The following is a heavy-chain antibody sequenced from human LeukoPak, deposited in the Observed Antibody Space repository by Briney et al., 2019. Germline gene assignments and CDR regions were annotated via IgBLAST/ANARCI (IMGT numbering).Heavy chain of an antibody. Sequence: GGSLRLSCAASGFTFSSYAMSWVRQAPGKGLEWVSAISGSGGSTYYADSVKGRFTISRDNSKNTLYLQMNSLRAEDTAVYYCAKDRPTSGWGPPHYFDYWGQGTLVTVSS. V-gene: IGHV3-23*01. D-gene: IGHD2/OR15-2a*01. CDR3: AKDRPTSGWGPPHYFDY. CDR2: ISGSGGST. CDR1: GFTFSSYA. J-gene: IGHJ4*02.